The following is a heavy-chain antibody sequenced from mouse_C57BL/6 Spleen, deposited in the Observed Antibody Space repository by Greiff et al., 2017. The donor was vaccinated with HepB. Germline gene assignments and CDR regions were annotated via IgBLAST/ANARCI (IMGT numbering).Heavy chain of an antibody. Sequence: VQLQQSGPVLVKPGASVKMSCKASGYTFTDYYMNWVKQSHGKSLEWIGVINPYNGGTSYNQKFKGKATLTVDKSSSTAYMELNSLTSEDSAVYYCARGGTTTGEDYWGQGTTLTVSS. J-gene: IGHJ2*01. D-gene: IGHD1-1*01. CDR3: ARGGTTTGEDY. V-gene: IGHV1-19*01. CDR1: GYTFTDYY. CDR2: INPYNGGT.